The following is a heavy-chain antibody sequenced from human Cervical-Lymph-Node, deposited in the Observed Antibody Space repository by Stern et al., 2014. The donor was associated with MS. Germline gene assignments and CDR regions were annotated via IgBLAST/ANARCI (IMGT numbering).Heavy chain of an antibody. J-gene: IGHJ4*02. CDR3: ARDYYGGNAPDGYFDY. CDR1: GFTFSSFA. CDR2: ISKDGSNE. V-gene: IGHV3-30-3*01. D-gene: IGHD4-23*01. Sequence: QVQLVESGGGVVQPGGSLRLSCAASGFTFSSFAMHWVRQAPGKGLEWVAVISKDGSNEYYADSVKGRFTISRDNSKNTLYVQMNSLRAEDTAVYYCARDYYGGNAPDGYFDYGGQGTLVTVSS.